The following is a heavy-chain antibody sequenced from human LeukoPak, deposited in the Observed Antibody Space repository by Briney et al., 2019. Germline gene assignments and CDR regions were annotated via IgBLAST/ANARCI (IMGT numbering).Heavy chain of an antibody. D-gene: IGHD3-10*01. CDR2: INTDGSST. V-gene: IGHV3-74*01. Sequence: GGSLRLSCAASGFTFSSYWMHWVRQAPGKGLVWVSRINTDGSSTSYADSVKGRFTISRDNAKNSLYLQMNSLRAEDTALYYCAKVGVRGVILYYFGYWGQGTLVTVSS. J-gene: IGHJ4*02. CDR3: AKVGVRGVILYYFGY. CDR1: GFTFSSYW.